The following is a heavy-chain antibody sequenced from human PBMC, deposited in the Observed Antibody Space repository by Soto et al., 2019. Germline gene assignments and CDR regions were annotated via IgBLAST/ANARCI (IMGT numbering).Heavy chain of an antibody. CDR2: ISYDGSTK. CDR1: GFTFSSYA. D-gene: IGHD2-15*01. V-gene: IGHV3-30-3*01. J-gene: IGHJ4*02. Sequence: QVQLVESGGGVVQPGRYLRLSCAASGFTFSSYAMHWVRQAPGKGLEWVAVISYDGSTKYHADSVKGRFTISRDNSKNTLYLQMNSLRAEDTAVYYCARDPTYCSGGSCYDFDYWGQGTLVTVSS. CDR3: ARDPTYCSGGSCYDFDY.